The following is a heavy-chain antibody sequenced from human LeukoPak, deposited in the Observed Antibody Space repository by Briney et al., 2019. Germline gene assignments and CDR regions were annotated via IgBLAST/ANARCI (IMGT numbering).Heavy chain of an antibody. V-gene: IGHV4-39*01. D-gene: IGHD3-22*01. CDR2: IYYSGST. CDR1: VGSISSSSYY. CDR3: ASSDSSGYYPRGDY. Sequence: PSETLSLTCTVSVGSISSSSYYWGWVRQPPGKGLEWIGSIYYSGSTYYNPSLKSRVTISVDTSKNQFSLKLSSVTAADTAVYYCASSDSSGYYPRGDYWGQGTLVTVSS. J-gene: IGHJ4*02.